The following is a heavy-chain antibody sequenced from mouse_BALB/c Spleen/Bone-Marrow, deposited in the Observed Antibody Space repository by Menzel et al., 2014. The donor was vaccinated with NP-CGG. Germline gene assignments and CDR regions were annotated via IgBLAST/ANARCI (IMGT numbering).Heavy chain of an antibody. D-gene: IGHD1-1*01. Sequence: QVQLQQHSAELVSPGASVTLPCEPSGYTFTDYEMHWVKQTTVHGLEWIGAIDTETGSHGNIHKCEGKATLTSDKSSHTAYMALHSLTTEDSAVYYCTRGSNRITTVVVDIKYWGQGTTLAGS. J-gene: IGHJ2*01. CDR1: GYTFTDYE. CDR2: IDTETGSH. CDR3: TRGSNRITTVVVDIKY. V-gene: IGHV1-15*01.